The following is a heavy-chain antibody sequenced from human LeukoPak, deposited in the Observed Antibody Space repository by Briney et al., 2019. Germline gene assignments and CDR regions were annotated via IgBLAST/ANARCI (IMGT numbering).Heavy chain of an antibody. CDR1: GGTFSSYA. CDR2: IIPILGIA. J-gene: IGHJ4*02. Sequence: GSSVKVSCKASGGTFSSYAISWVRQAPGQGLEWMGRIIPILGIANYAQKFQGRVTITTDESTSTAYMELSSLRSEDTAVYYCAREGSSGPYYFDYWGQGTLVTVSS. CDR3: AREGSSGPYYFDY. V-gene: IGHV1-69*04. D-gene: IGHD3-22*01.